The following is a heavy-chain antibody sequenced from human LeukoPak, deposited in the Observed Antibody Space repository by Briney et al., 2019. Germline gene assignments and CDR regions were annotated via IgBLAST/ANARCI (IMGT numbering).Heavy chain of an antibody. CDR2: ISGSGGST. V-gene: IGHV3-23*01. CDR1: GFTFSSYA. D-gene: IGHD6-19*01. Sequence: GGSLRLSCAASGFTFSSYAMSWVRQAPGKGLEWVSAISGSGGSTYYADSVKGRFTISRDNAKNSLYLQMNSLRAEDTAVYYCARGYFGVAGFDYWGQGTLVTVSS. CDR3: ARGYFGVAGFDY. J-gene: IGHJ4*02.